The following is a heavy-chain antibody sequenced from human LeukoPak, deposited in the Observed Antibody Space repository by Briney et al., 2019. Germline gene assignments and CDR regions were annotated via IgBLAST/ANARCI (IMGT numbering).Heavy chain of an antibody. Sequence: GGSLRLSCAASGFTFDDYGMSWVRQAPGKGLEWVSGINWNGGSTGYADSVKGRFTISRDNAKNSLYLQMNSLRAEDTALYYCAGVNLYSSSWYKSLYYYYYYMDVWGKGTTVTVSS. D-gene: IGHD6-13*01. CDR1: GFTFDDYG. J-gene: IGHJ6*03. CDR3: AGVNLYSSSWYKSLYYYYYYMDV. CDR2: INWNGGST. V-gene: IGHV3-20*04.